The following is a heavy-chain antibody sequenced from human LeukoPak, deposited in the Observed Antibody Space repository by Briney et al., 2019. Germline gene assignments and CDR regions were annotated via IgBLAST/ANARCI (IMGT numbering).Heavy chain of an antibody. D-gene: IGHD5-24*01. CDR1: GFTVRSSY. Sequence: GESLRLSCAASGFTVRSSYMSWVRQAPGKGLEWVSVISSGGSTYCAGSVKGRFTISRDSSKNTLYLQMKSLRAEDTALYYCSRDRMGTKSFDYWGQGTLVTVSS. J-gene: IGHJ4*02. V-gene: IGHV3-66*01. CDR2: ISSGGST. CDR3: SRDRMGTKSFDY.